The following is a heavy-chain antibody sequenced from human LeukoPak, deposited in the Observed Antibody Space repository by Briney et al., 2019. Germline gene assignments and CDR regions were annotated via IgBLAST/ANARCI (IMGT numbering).Heavy chain of an antibody. CDR2: ISGSGGST. Sequence: GGSLRLSCAASGFTFSSYAMSWVRQAPGKGLEWVSAISGSGGSTYYADSVKGRSTISRDNSKNTLYLQMNSLRAEDTAVYYCAKVRSSWYYFDYWGQGTLVTVSS. V-gene: IGHV3-23*01. J-gene: IGHJ4*02. CDR3: AKVRSSWYYFDY. CDR1: GFTFSSYA. D-gene: IGHD6-13*01.